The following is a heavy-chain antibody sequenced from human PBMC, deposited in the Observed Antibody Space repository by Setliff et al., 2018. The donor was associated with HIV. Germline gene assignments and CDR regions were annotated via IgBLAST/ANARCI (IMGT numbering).Heavy chain of an antibody. CDR1: GYTFTTYS. J-gene: IGHJ4*02. V-gene: IGHV1-3*01. CDR3: ARGSSTGMYYFDY. CDR2: INVGKGDT. D-gene: IGHD2-8*02. Sequence: ASVKVSCKASGYTFTTYSLHWVRQAPGHSLEWVGWINVGKGDTKYSQELQQRVTMTTDTVTNSVYMEVKSLRADDTAVYYCARGSSTGMYYFDYWGQGTLVTVSS.